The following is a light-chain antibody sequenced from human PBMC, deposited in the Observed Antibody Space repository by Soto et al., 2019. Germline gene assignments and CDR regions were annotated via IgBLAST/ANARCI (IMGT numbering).Light chain of an antibody. CDR3: QQYDSSPRT. Sequence: EIVLTQSPATLSLSPGERATLSCRASQSVSSYLAWYQQKPGLAPRLLISGASNRAAGIPDRFSGSGSGTDFTLTISRLEPEDFAVYYCQQYDSSPRTFGQGTKVDIK. CDR1: QSVSSY. CDR2: GAS. V-gene: IGKV3-20*01. J-gene: IGKJ1*01.